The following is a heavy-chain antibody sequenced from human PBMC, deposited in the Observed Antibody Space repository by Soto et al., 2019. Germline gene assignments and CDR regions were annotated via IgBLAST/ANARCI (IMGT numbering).Heavy chain of an antibody. CDR2: LVPIFGTP. Sequence: QVQLVQSGAEVKKPGSSVKVSCKASGGTFSNYAISWVRQAPGQGLEWMGGLVPIFGTPIYAQKFQGRVTMTADRSASTAYMELSSLRSEDTAVYYCARDYYDGTGHSKYFHYYAMDVWGQGTTVTVSS. J-gene: IGHJ6*02. V-gene: IGHV1-69*06. CDR1: GGTFSNYA. D-gene: IGHD3-22*01. CDR3: ARDYYDGTGHSKYFHYYAMDV.